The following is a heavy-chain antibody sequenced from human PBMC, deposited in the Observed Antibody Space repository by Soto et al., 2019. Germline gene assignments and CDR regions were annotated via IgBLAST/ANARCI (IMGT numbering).Heavy chain of an antibody. CDR3: ARGSRTGDYYFDY. D-gene: IGHD7-27*01. V-gene: IGHV4-59*01. J-gene: IGHJ4*02. Sequence: SETLSLTCTVSGGSISSYYWSWIRQPPGKGLEWIGYIYYSGSTNYNPSLKSRVTISVDTSKNQFSPKLSSVTAADTAVYYCARGSRTGDYYFDYWGRGTLVTVSS. CDR2: IYYSGST. CDR1: GGSISSYY.